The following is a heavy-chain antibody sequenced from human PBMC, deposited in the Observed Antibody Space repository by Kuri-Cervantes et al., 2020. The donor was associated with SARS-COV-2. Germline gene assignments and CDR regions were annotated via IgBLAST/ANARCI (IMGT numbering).Heavy chain of an antibody. J-gene: IGHJ6*02. CDR1: GFAFRSYG. CDR3: AKDLWEWERSYFYGMDV. V-gene: IGHV3-30*18. CDR2: TSFDENNK. Sequence: GESLKISCAASGFAFRSYGMHWVRQAPGEGLEWVAVTSFDENNKRYADSVKGRFSISRDNSKNTLYLQMNSLKVEDTAVYYCAKDLWEWERSYFYGMDVWGQGTTVTVSS. D-gene: IGHD1-26*01.